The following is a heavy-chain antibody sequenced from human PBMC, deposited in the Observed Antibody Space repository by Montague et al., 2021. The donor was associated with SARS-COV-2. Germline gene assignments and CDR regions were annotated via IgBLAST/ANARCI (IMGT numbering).Heavy chain of an antibody. D-gene: IGHD4-23*01. V-gene: IGHV4-59*01. CDR2: IYDDGAV. J-gene: IGHJ3*02. CDR1: GGSITSYY. CDR3: VRDHPYGGPRGAYDI. Sequence: SETLSLTCTVSGGSITSYYWSWLRRSPGPGLEWIAYIYDDGAVNYNPSLGSRVTISTATSKNQLSLKVNSVTAAATAVYYCVRDHPYGGPRGAYDIWGQGTVVTVSS.